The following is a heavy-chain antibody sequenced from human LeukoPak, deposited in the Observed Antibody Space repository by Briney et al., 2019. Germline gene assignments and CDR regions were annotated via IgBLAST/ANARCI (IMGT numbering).Heavy chain of an antibody. Sequence: PGGSLRLSCAAPGFTFSGYWMNWVRQAPGKGLEWVANIKQDGSEKYYVYSVKGRFTISRDNAKNSLYLQMNSLRAEDTAVYYCARPGRADAFDIWGQGTMVTVSS. CDR1: GFTFSGYW. CDR3: ARPGRADAFDI. CDR2: IKQDGSEK. V-gene: IGHV3-7*04. J-gene: IGHJ3*02.